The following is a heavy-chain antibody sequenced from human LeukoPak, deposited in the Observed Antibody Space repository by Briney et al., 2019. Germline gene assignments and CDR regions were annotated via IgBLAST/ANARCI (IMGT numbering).Heavy chain of an antibody. J-gene: IGHJ4*02. V-gene: IGHV4-59*02. CDR1: GGSVSGYY. CDR2: VYYSGST. Sequence: SETLSLTCVVSGGSVSGYYWGWIRQPPGMGLEWIGYVYYSGSTNYNPSFKSRITISVDTSRNQFSLQLSSVTAADTAVYYCARIHRYCSGGACYVLDNWGQGTLVAVSS. CDR3: ARIHRYCSGGACYVLDN. D-gene: IGHD2-15*01.